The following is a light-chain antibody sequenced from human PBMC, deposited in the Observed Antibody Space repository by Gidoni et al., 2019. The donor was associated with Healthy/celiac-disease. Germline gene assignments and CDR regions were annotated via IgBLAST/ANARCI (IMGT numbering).Light chain of an antibody. Sequence: EIVMTQSPATLSVSPGESATLSCRASQSVSSNLAWYQQKPAQAHRLLIYCASTRATRIPARFRRSGSGKEFTLTISSLHSADFAVFFCQQYNNWYPFGQGTKLEIK. CDR2: CAS. V-gene: IGKV3-15*01. CDR1: QSVSSN. CDR3: QQYNNWYP. J-gene: IGKJ2*01.